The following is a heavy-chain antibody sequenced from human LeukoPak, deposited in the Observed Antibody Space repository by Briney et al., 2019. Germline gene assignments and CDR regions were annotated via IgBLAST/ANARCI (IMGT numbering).Heavy chain of an antibody. V-gene: IGHV3-23*01. CDR1: GFTFSSYA. CDR2: ISGSGGST. J-gene: IGHJ4*02. D-gene: IGHD3-10*01. CDR3: AKDLVTGSLDY. Sequence: GGSLRLSCAASGFTFSSYAMTWVRQAPGQGLEWVSSISGSGGSTYYADPVKGRFTISRDNSKNTLYLQMNSLRAEDTAVYYCAKDLVTGSLDYWGQGTLVTVSS.